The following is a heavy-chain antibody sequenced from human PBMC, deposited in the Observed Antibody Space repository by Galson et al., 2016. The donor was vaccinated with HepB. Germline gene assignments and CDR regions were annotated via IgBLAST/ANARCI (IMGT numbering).Heavy chain of an antibody. Sequence: SVKVSCKASGYTFTSYAVNWVRQAPGQGLEWMGWINTNTGNPTYAQGFTGRLVFSLDTSVSTTYLQISRLKAEDTALYYCARDGGTYPYQFDYWGQGTLVTVSS. J-gene: IGHJ4*02. CDR1: GYTFTSYA. V-gene: IGHV7-4-1*02. CDR2: INTNTGNP. D-gene: IGHD1-26*01. CDR3: ARDGGTYPYQFDY.